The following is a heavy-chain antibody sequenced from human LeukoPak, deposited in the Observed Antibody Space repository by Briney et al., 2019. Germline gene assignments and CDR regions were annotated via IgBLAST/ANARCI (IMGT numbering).Heavy chain of an antibody. V-gene: IGHV3-23*01. CDR2: ISGSGGST. J-gene: IGHJ3*02. CDR3: AKDRTHSYDSSGDDAFDI. Sequence: GGSLRLSCAASGFTFSSYAMSWVRQAPGKGLEWVSAISGSGGSTYYADSVKGRFTISRDNSKNTLYLQMNSLRAEDTAVYYCAKDRTHSYDSSGDDAFDIWGQGTMVTVSS. D-gene: IGHD3-22*01. CDR1: GFTFSSYA.